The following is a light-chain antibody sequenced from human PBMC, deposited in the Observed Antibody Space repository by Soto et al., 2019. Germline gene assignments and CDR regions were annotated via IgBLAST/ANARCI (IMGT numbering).Light chain of an antibody. Sequence: DIQMTQSPSSLSASVGDRVTITCRASQGISNYVAWYQQKPGKVPKLLIYAASTLQSGVPSRFSGSGSGTHFTLTISSLQPEDVATYYCQKYNSAPWTFGQGNNVEIK. CDR1: QGISNY. CDR3: QKYNSAPWT. J-gene: IGKJ1*01. CDR2: AAS. V-gene: IGKV1-27*01.